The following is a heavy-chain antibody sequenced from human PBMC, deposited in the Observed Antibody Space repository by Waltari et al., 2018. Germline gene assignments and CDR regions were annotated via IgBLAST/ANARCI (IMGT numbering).Heavy chain of an antibody. J-gene: IGHJ4*02. D-gene: IGHD1-1*01. CDR3: ARGPGPLCIY. CDR2: INPNSGGT. Sequence: QVQLVQSGAEVKKPGASVKVSCKASGYTFTGYYMHWVRQAPGQGLEWRGWINPNSGGTNYAPKCQGRVTMTRDTSISTAYMELSRLRSDDTAVYYCARGPGPLCIYWGQGTLVTVSS. CDR1: GYTFTGYY. V-gene: IGHV1-2*02.